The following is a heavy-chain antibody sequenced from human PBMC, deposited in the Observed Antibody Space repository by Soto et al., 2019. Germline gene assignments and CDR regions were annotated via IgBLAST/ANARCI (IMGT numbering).Heavy chain of an antibody. J-gene: IGHJ6*02. Sequence: QVQLVQSGAEVKKPGSSVKVSCKASGGTLSNYALSWVRQAPGQGLEWVGGIIPIFGTSNYAQNFQGRVTITADESTSTAYVELSSLRSEDTAVYYCARGVRTAFYGMDFWGQGTTVTVSS. CDR1: GGTLSNYA. CDR2: IIPIFGTS. V-gene: IGHV1-69*01. CDR3: ARGVRTAFYGMDF.